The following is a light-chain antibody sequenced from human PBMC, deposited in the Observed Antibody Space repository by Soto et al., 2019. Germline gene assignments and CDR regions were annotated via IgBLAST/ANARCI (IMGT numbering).Light chain of an antibody. Sequence: DIQMTQSPSTLSASVGDRVTITCRASQSISSWLAWYQQKPGKAPKLLIYDDSSLESGVPSRFSGSGSGTEVTLTISSLQPDDFATYHCQQYNSYSSLTFGGGTKVEIK. CDR2: DDS. CDR3: QQYNSYSSLT. J-gene: IGKJ4*01. CDR1: QSISSW. V-gene: IGKV1-5*01.